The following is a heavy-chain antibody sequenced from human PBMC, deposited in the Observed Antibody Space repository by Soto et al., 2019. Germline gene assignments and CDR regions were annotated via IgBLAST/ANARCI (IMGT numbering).Heavy chain of an antibody. Sequence: GGSLRLSCAASGFTFSSYAVSWVRQAPGKGLEWVSAISGSGGSTYYADSVKGRFTISRDNSKNTLYLQMNSLRAEDTAVYYCAKDPAQAAADNNWFDPWGQGTLVTVSS. CDR1: GFTFSSYA. CDR3: AKDPAQAAADNNWFDP. D-gene: IGHD6-13*01. V-gene: IGHV3-23*01. CDR2: ISGSGGST. J-gene: IGHJ5*02.